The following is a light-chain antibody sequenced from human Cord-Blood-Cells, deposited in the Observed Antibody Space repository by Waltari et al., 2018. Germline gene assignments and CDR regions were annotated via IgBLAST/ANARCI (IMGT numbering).Light chain of an antibody. CDR1: SSDVGGYNY. CDR2: DVS. CDR3: CSYAGSYSYV. J-gene: IGLJ1*01. V-gene: IGLV2-11*01. Sequence: QSALTQPRSVSGSPGQSVTISCTGTSSDVGGYNYVSWYQQHPGKAPKLMIYDVSKRPSGDPDRCSGSKSGNTASLTISGLQAEDEADYYCCSYAGSYSYVFGTGTKVTVL.